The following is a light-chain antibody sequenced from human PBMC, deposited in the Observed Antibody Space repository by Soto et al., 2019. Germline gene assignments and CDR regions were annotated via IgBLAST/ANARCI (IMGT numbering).Light chain of an antibody. Sequence: DIVMTQSPDSLAVSLGERATINCKSSQSVLYSSNNKNYLAWYQQKPGQPPKLLIYWASTRESGVPDRFSGSGSGTDFTLTISSLQAEDVAVYHCQQYYITPPTFGQETKLEIK. CDR2: WAS. CDR3: QQYYITPPT. CDR1: QSVLYSSNNKNY. V-gene: IGKV4-1*01. J-gene: IGKJ2*01.